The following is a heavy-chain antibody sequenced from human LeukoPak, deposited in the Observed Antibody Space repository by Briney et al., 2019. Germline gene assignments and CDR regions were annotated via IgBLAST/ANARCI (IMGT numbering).Heavy chain of an antibody. CDR3: ARRHKVITMVRGVLTYYYYGMDV. V-gene: IGHV3-33*08. CDR1: GFTFNDYW. J-gene: IGHJ6*04. CDR2: IWYDGSNK. Sequence: TGGSLRLSCAASGFTFNDYWMTWVRQAPGKGLEWVAVIWYDGSNKYYADSVKGRFTISKDNSKNTLYLQMNSLRAEDTAVYYCARRHKVITMVRGVLTYYYYGMDVWGKGTTVTVSS. D-gene: IGHD3-10*01.